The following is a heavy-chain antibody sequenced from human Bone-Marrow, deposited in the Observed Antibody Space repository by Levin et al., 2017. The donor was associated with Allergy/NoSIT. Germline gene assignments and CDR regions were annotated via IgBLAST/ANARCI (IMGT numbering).Heavy chain of an antibody. CDR3: ARERVLRYFDWLSGYYYYYYMDV. D-gene: IGHD3-9*01. J-gene: IGHJ6*03. CDR2: IIPIFGTA. CDR1: GGTFSSYA. V-gene: IGHV1-69*06. Sequence: SVKVSCKASGGTFSSYAISWVRQAPGQGLEWMGGIIPIFGTANYAQKFQGRVTITADKSTSTAYMELSSLRSEDTAVYYCARERVLRYFDWLSGYYYYYYMDVWGKGTTVTVSS.